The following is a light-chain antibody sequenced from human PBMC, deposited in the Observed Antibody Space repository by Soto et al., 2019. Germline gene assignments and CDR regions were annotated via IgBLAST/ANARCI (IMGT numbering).Light chain of an antibody. CDR2: GAS. CDR3: QQYGSSPPT. V-gene: IGKV3-20*01. J-gene: IGKJ1*01. CDR1: QSVSSNY. Sequence: EIVLTQSPGTLSLSPGESATLSCRASQSVSSNYLAWYRRKPGQAPRLLIYGASSRATGIPDRFSGSGSGTDFTLTSTRLEPEDFAVYYCQQYGSSPPTFGPGTRVEIK.